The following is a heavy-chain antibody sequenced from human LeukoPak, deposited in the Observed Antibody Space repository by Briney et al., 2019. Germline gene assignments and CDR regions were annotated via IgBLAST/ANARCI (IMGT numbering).Heavy chain of an antibody. V-gene: IGHV1-8*01. D-gene: IGHD3-3*01. J-gene: IGHJ6*02. CDR1: GYTFTSYD. Sequence: ASVKVSCKASGYTFTSYDINWVRQATGQGLEWMGWMNPNSGNTGYAQKFQGRVTMTRNTSISTAYMELSSLRSEDTAVYYCARGGVNNYDLWSGYYYYYGMDVWGQGTTVTVSS. CDR3: ARGGVNNYDLWSGYYYYYGMDV. CDR2: MNPNSGNT.